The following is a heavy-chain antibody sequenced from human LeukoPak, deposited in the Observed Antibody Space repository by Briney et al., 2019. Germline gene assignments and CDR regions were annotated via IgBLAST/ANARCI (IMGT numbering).Heavy chain of an antibody. J-gene: IGHJ4*02. Sequence: SQTLSLTCAVSGGSISSGGYSWSWIRQPPGKGLEWIGYIYHSGSTYYNPSLKSRVTISVDTSKNQFSLKLSSVTAADTAVYYCATMASSGWYGGSDYWGQGTLVTVSS. D-gene: IGHD6-19*01. V-gene: IGHV4-30-2*01. CDR3: ATMASSGWYGGSDY. CDR2: IYHSGST. CDR1: GGSISSGGYS.